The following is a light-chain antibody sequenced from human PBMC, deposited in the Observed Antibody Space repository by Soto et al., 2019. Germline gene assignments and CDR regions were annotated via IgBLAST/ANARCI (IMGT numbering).Light chain of an antibody. CDR1: QSISSR. J-gene: IGKJ4*01. CDR2: DAS. V-gene: IGKV1-5*01. CDR3: QQYGSSPRG. Sequence: DIQMTQSPSTLSASVGDRVTITCRASQSISSRLAWYQQKPGKAPKLMIYDASSLESGVPSRFSGSGSGTDCTLTISRLEPEDFAVYYCQQYGSSPRGLGGGTKVDIK.